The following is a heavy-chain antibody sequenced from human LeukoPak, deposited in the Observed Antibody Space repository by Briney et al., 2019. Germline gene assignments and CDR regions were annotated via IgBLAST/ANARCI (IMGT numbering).Heavy chain of an antibody. V-gene: IGHV3-43*01. CDR1: GFSFDDYS. J-gene: IGHJ4*02. CDR3: ARDRGGNSAGFDS. Sequence: GGSLRLSCAASGFSFDDYSMHWVRQPPGKGLEWVSLVSWDGGSVYYADSVRGRLTISRDNRKDSLFLPMNSLKSDDSGLYFCARDRGGNSAGFDSWGQGTLVTVSS. CDR2: VSWDGGSV. D-gene: IGHD5-12*01.